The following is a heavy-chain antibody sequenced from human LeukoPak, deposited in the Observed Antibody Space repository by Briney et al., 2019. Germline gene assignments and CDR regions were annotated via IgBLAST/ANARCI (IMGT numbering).Heavy chain of an antibody. V-gene: IGHV3-23*01. CDR2: ISGSGGNT. D-gene: IGHD6-13*01. Sequence: PGGSLRLSCAASGFTFSSYAMNWVRQAPGKGLEWVSVISGSGGNTYYADSVKGRFTISRDNSKNTLYLQMNSLRAEDTAVYYCAKDAAAGTLNYYYYGMDVWGQGTTVTVSS. J-gene: IGHJ6*02. CDR3: AKDAAAGTLNYYYYGMDV. CDR1: GFTFSSYA.